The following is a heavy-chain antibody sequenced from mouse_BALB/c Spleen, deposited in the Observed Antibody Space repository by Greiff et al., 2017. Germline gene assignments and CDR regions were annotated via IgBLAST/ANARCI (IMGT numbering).Heavy chain of an antibody. J-gene: IGHJ4*01. CDR1: GFNIKDTY. V-gene: IGHV14-3*02. CDR3: APPVTTVVARGSYAMDY. CDR2: IDPANGNT. Sequence: EVHLVESGAELVKPGASVKLSCTASGFNIKDTYMHWVKQRPEQGLEWIGRIDPANGNTKYDPKFQGKATITADTSSNTAYLQLSSLTSEDTAVYYCAPPVTTVVARGSYAMDYWGQGTSVTVSS. D-gene: IGHD1-1*01.